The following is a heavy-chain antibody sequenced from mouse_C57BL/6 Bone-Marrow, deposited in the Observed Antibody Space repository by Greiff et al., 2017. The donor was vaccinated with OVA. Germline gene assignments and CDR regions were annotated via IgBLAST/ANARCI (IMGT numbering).Heavy chain of an antibody. CDR2: IRLKSDNYAT. CDR3: TGMGGSSYFDY. D-gene: IGHD1-1*01. V-gene: IGHV6-3*01. J-gene: IGHJ2*01. Sequence: EVKLEESGGGLVQPGGSMKLSCVASGFTFSNYWMNWVRQSPEKGLEWVAQIRLKSDNYATHYAESGKGRFTISRDDSKRGVYLQMNNLRAEDTVIYYCTGMGGSSYFDYWGQGTTLTVSS. CDR1: GFTFSNYW.